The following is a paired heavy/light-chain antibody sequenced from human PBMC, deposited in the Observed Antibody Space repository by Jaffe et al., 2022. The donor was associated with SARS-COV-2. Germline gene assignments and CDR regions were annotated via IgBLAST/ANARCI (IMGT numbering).Heavy chain of an antibody. Sequence: QLQLQESGPGLVKPSETLSLTCTVSGDSISSSNYYWGWIRQPPGQGLEWIGSVYYSGSTYYNPSLNSRVTISVDTSKSQFSLKLSSVTAADTAVYYCARHGRRSSGWSWFDPWGQGTLVTVSS. CDR2: VYYSGST. CDR3: ARHGRRSSGWSWFDP. J-gene: IGHJ5*02. V-gene: IGHV4-39*01. CDR1: GDSISSSNYY. D-gene: IGHD6-19*01.
Light chain of an antibody. J-gene: IGLJ3*02. V-gene: IGLV2-14*01. CDR1: SSDVGGYNY. Sequence: QSALTQPASVSGSPGQSITISCTGASSDVGGYNYVSWYQQHPGKAPRLMIFDVNNRPSGVSNRFSGSKSGNTASLTISGLQAEDEADYYCSSYTSSSTWVFGGGTKLTVL. CDR3: SSYTSSSTWV. CDR2: DVN.